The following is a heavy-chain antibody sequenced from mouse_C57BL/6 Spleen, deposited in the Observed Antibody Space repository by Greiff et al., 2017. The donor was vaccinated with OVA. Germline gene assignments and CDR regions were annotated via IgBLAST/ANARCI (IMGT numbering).Heavy chain of an antibody. Sequence: PLQQSGAELVRPGASVTLSCKASGYTFTDYEMHWVKQTPVHGLEWIGAIDPETGGTAYNQKFKGKAILTADKSSSTAYMELRSLTSEDSAVYYCTRRGNGYYGVDYWGQGTTLTVSS. V-gene: IGHV1-15*01. J-gene: IGHJ2*01. CDR3: TRRGNGYYGVDY. CDR1: GYTFTDYE. D-gene: IGHD2-3*01. CDR2: IDPETGGT.